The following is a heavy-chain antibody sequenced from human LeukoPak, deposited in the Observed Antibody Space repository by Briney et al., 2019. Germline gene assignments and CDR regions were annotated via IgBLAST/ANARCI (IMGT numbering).Heavy chain of an antibody. CDR3: ARVLGGAPDYYYYYMDV. Sequence: ASVKVSCKASGYTFTGYGISWVRQAPGQGLEWMGWISAYNGNTNYAQKLQGRVTMTTDTSTSTAYMELRSLRSDDTAVYYCARVLGGAPDYYYYYMDVWGKGTTVTVSS. CDR1: GYTFTGYG. J-gene: IGHJ6*03. V-gene: IGHV1-18*01. D-gene: IGHD1-26*01. CDR2: ISAYNGNT.